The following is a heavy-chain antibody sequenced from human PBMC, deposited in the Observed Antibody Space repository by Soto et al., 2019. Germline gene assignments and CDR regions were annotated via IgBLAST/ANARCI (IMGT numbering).Heavy chain of an antibody. J-gene: IGHJ6*02. V-gene: IGHV4-30-4*01. Sequence: QVQLQESGPGLVKPSQTLFLTCTVSGGSISSGDYYWSWIRQPPGKGLEWIGYIYYSGSTYYNPSLKSRVTLSVVTSKNQFSLKLSSVTAADTAVYYCARGGCGDPGYYYGMDVWGQGTTVTVSS. CDR2: IYYSGST. D-gene: IGHD2-21*01. CDR3: ARGGCGDPGYYYGMDV. CDR1: GGSISSGDYY.